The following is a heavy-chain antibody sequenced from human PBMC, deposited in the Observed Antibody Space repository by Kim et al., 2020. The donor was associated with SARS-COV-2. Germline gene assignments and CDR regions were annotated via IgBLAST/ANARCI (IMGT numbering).Heavy chain of an antibody. D-gene: IGHD2-15*01. CDR3: ARGRGLGYCSGGSCYFDY. V-gene: IGHV3-33*01. J-gene: IGHJ4*02. CDR1: GFTFSSYG. Sequence: GGSLRLSCAASGFTFSSYGMHWVRQAPGKGLEWVAVIWYDGSNKYYADSVKGRFTISGDNSKNTLYLQMNSLRAEDTAVYYCARGRGLGYCSGGSCYFDYCGQGALGNVSS. CDR2: IWYDGSNK.